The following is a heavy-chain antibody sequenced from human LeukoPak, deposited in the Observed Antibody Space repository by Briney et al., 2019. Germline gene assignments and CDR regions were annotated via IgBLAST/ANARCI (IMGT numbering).Heavy chain of an antibody. J-gene: IGHJ4*02. CDR1: GGSISSYY. Sequence: PSETLSLTCTVSGGSISSYYWSWIRQPPGKGLEWIGYIYYSGSTNYNPSLKSRVTISVDTSKNQFSLKLSSVTAADTAVYYCARARGDGDLFDHWGRGTLVTVCS. V-gene: IGHV4-59*01. CDR3: ARARGDGDLFDH. CDR2: IYYSGST. D-gene: IGHD4-17*01.